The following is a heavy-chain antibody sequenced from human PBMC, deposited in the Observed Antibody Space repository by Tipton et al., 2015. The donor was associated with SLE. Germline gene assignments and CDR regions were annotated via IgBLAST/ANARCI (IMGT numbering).Heavy chain of an antibody. CDR3: ARSPAVEVLNDYFDP. CDR2: IYTSGST. J-gene: IGHJ5*02. V-gene: IGHV4-61*02. CDR1: GDSISSGRYF. D-gene: IGHD1-1*01. Sequence: TLSLTCTVSGDSISSGRYFWSWIRQPAGKGLEWVGRIYTSGSTNYNPSLKSRVIISADTSKNQFSLRLSSVSAADTAVYYCARSPAVEVLNDYFDPWGQGTLVTVSS.